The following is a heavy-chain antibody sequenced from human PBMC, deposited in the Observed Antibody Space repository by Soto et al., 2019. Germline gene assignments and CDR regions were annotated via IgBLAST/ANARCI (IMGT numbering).Heavy chain of an antibody. D-gene: IGHD1-26*01. CDR3: ARTYSGTYPPPFYFDY. J-gene: IGHJ4*02. CDR2: IYPGDSDT. CDR1: GYSFTKYW. Sequence: PGESLKISCKGSGYSFTKYWIGWVRQMPGKGLEWMGIIYPGDSDTRNSPSFQGQVIISADKSINTAYLQWSSLQASDTAVYYCARTYSGTYPPPFYFDYWGQGTQVTVSS. V-gene: IGHV5-51*01.